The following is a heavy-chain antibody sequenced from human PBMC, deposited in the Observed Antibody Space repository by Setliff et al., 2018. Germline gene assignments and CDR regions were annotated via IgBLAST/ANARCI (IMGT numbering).Heavy chain of an antibody. CDR2: FDLEDGET. Sequence: ASVKVSCKVSGSTLTELSMHWVRQAPGKGLEWMGGFDLEDGETIYAQKFQGRVTMTEDTSTDTAYMELSSLRSEDTAVYYCAISTIFGVVSPTPDAFDIWGQGTMVPVSS. CDR3: AISTIFGVVSPTPDAFDI. CDR1: GSTLTELS. J-gene: IGHJ3*02. D-gene: IGHD3-3*01. V-gene: IGHV1-24*01.